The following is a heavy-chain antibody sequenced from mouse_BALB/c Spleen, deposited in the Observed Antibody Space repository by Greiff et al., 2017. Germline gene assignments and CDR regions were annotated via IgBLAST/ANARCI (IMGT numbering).Heavy chain of an antibody. Sequence: EVKLMESGPGLVKPSQSLSLTCSVTGYSITSGYYWNWIRQFPGNKLEWMGYISYDGSNNYNPSLKNRISITRDTSKNQFFLKLNSVTTEDTATYYCARGYGSTPFAYWGQGTLVTVSA. V-gene: IGHV3-6*02. CDR3: ARGYGSTPFAY. D-gene: IGHD1-1*01. CDR2: ISYDGSN. CDR1: GYSITSGYY. J-gene: IGHJ3*01.